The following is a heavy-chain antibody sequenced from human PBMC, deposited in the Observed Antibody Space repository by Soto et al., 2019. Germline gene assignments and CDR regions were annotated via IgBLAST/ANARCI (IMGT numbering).Heavy chain of an antibody. V-gene: IGHV1-18*01. CDR3: ARKSSSSSWFDP. J-gene: IGHJ5*02. CDR1: GYTFFTYG. Sequence: QVQLVQSGAEVKKPGASVKVSCKASGYTFFTYGITWVRQAPGQGLEWMGWISTYDGNTDYAQKLQGRVTMTTDTSTRTAYMELRSLRSDDTAAYYCARKSSSSSWFDPWGQGTLVTVSS. D-gene: IGHD6-6*01. CDR2: ISTYDGNT.